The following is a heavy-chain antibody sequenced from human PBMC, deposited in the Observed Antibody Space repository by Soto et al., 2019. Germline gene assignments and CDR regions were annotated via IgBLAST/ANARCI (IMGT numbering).Heavy chain of an antibody. CDR3: ARVPATAIGTGLYYYYGMDV. CDR1: GYSFTSYW. J-gene: IGHJ6*02. V-gene: IGHV5-51*01. D-gene: IGHD2-2*01. Sequence: GESLKISCKGSGYSFTSYWIGWVRQMPGKGLEWMGIIYPGDSDTRYSPSFQGQVTISADKSISTAYLQWSSLKASDTAMYYCARVPATAIGTGLYYYYGMDVWGQGTTVTVSS. CDR2: IYPGDSDT.